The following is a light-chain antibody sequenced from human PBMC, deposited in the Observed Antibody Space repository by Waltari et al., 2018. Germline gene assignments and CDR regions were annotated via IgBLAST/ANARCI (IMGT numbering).Light chain of an antibody. V-gene: IGKV1-5*03. CDR2: KSF. CDR3: QQYNISPYT. J-gene: IGKJ2*01. Sequence: DTQMTQSPSTLSASVGDRVTITCRASQSISNWLAWYQQKPEQAPKVLIYKSFTLQSGVPSRFSGSGSETEFTLTISSLQPDDFATYYCQQYNISPYTFGQGTTLEI. CDR1: QSISNW.